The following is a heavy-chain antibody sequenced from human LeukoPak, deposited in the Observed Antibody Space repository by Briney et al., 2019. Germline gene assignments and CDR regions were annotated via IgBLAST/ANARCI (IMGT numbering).Heavy chain of an antibody. J-gene: IGHJ4*02. D-gene: IGHD5-24*01. Sequence: KPGGSLRLSCAASGFTFSSYNMNWVRQAPGKGQEWVSSISNTGSYIYYADSVKGRFTISRDNAKNSLYLQMNSLRAEDTAVYYCATHGYNSLDYWGQGTLVTVSS. CDR1: GFTFSSYN. CDR2: ISNTGSYI. CDR3: ATHGYNSLDY. V-gene: IGHV3-21*01.